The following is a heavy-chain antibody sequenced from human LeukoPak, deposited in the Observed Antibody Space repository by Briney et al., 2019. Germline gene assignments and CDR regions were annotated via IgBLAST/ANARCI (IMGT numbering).Heavy chain of an antibody. CDR1: GGSISSFY. CDR3: ATGYGDFRVEGRYFYS. D-gene: IGHD4-17*01. V-gene: IGHV4-59*01. Sequence: SETLSLTCTVSGGSISSFYWNWIRQPPGKGLEWIGYIYYSGNSNYNPYLRSRVTISIDTSKKHFFLKLKSATAADTAVYYCATGYGDFRVEGRYFYSWGQGTLVTVSS. CDR2: IYYSGNS. J-gene: IGHJ4*02.